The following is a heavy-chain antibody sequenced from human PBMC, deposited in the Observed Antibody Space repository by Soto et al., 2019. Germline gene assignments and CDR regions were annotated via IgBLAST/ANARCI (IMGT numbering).Heavy chain of an antibody. Sequence: ASGKVSCKASGYTFTGYYMHWVRQAPGQGLEWMGWINPNSGGTNYAQKFQGWVTMTRDTSISTAYMELSRLRSDDTAVYYCAREGGFTMVRGVSYAFDIWGQGTMVTVSS. V-gene: IGHV1-2*04. J-gene: IGHJ3*02. CDR1: GYTFTGYY. CDR2: INPNSGGT. D-gene: IGHD3-10*01. CDR3: AREGGFTMVRGVSYAFDI.